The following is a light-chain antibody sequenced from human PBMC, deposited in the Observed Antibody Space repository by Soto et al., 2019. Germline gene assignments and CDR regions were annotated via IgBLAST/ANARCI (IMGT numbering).Light chain of an antibody. CDR1: SGHSSYA. CDR2: LNSDGSH. Sequence: QPVLTQSPSASASLGASVKLTCTLSSGHSSYAIAWHQQQPEKGPRYLMKLNSDGSHSKGDGIPDRFSGSSSGAERYLTISALQSEDEADYYCQTWGTGIPNWVSGGGTKLTVL. CDR3: QTWGTGIPNWV. J-gene: IGLJ3*02. V-gene: IGLV4-69*01.